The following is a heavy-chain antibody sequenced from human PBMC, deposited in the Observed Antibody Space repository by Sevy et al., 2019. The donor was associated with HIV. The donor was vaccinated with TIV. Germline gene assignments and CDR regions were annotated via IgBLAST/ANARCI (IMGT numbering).Heavy chain of an antibody. D-gene: IGHD2-15*01. V-gene: IGHV3-7*01. Sequence: GGSLRLSCAASGFSFTTYWMSWVRQAPGKGLEWVANIKHDGSEKYYVDSVKGRFTISRDNAKNSLYLQMNSLRAEDTAVYYCARHLGWQLLYFDLWGQGILVTVSS. CDR3: ARHLGWQLLYFDL. J-gene: IGHJ4*02. CDR1: GFSFTTYW. CDR2: IKHDGSEK.